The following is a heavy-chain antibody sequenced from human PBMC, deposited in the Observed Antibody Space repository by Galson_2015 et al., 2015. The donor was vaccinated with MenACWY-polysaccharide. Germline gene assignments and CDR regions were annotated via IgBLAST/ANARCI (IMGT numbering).Heavy chain of an antibody. J-gene: IGHJ4*02. CDR2: ISGSGGST. CDR1: GFTFSSYA. D-gene: IGHD3-9*01. Sequence: SLRLSCAASGFTFSSYAMSWVRQAPGKGLEWVSAISGSGGSTYYADSVKGRFTISRDNSKNTLYLQMNSLRAEDTAVYYCAKVLSDWHYDILTGPHDPYWGQGTLVTVSS. V-gene: IGHV3-23*01. CDR3: AKVLSDWHYDILTGPHDPY.